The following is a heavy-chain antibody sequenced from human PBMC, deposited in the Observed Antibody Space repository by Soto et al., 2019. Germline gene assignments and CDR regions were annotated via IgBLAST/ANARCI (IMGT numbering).Heavy chain of an antibody. D-gene: IGHD4-17*01. CDR1: GGSISSGGYY. V-gene: IGHV4-31*03. CDR2: IYYSGST. J-gene: IGHJ6*02. Sequence: NPSETLSLTCTVSGGSISSGGYYWSWIRQHPGKGLEWIGYIYYSGSTYYNPSLKSRVTISVDTSKNQFSLKLSSVTAADTAVYYCARDASRRRGVGGYGGTENYGMDVWGQGTTVTVSS. CDR3: ARDASRRRGVGGYGGTENYGMDV.